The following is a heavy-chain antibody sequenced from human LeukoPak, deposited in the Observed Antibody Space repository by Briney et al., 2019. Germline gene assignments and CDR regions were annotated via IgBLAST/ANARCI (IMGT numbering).Heavy chain of an antibody. CDR1: GYTFTSYG. J-gene: IGHJ5*02. Sequence: GASVKVSCKASGYTFTSYGISWVRQAPGQGLEWMGWMSPNSGNTGYAQKFQGRVTMTRNTSITTAYMELSSLRSEDTAVYYCARGVAVAGTPWFDPWGQGTLVTVSS. CDR3: ARGVAVAGTPWFDP. CDR2: MSPNSGNT. D-gene: IGHD6-19*01. V-gene: IGHV1-8*02.